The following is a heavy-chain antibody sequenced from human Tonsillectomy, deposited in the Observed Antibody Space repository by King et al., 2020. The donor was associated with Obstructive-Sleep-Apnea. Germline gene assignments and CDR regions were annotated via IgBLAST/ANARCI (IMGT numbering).Heavy chain of an antibody. D-gene: IGHD6-13*01. Sequence: VQLVESGGGLVKPGGSLRLSCAASGFTFRTNSMNWVRQAPGKGLEWVSSISSSSSYMYYADSVKGRFTISRDNAKNSLFLQMNSLRAEDTAVYYCARDEGEQQLPHFDYWGQGTLVTVSS. J-gene: IGHJ4*02. CDR1: GFTFRTNS. V-gene: IGHV3-21*01. CDR2: ISSSSSYM. CDR3: ARDEGEQQLPHFDY.